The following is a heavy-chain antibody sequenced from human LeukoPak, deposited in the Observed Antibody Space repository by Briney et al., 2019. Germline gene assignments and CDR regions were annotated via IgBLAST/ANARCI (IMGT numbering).Heavy chain of an antibody. CDR2: IYWDDDK. CDR3: AHRPGRGIPAAH. V-gene: IGHV2-5*02. D-gene: IGHD2-21*01. Sequence: SGPTLANPTQTLTLTCSFSGFSHSPTVVGVTWIRQPPGKALEWLALIYWDDDKRYSPSLETRPTITKDTSKNQVVLTMTNMDPVDTATYFCAHRPGRGIPAAHWGQGTLVTVSS. J-gene: IGHJ4*02. CDR1: GFSHSPTVVG.